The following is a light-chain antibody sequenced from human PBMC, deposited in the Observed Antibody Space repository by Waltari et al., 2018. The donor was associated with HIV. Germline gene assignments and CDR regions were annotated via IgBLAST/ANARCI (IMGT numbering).Light chain of an antibody. CDR2: AAS. Sequence: DIQMTQSPSSLSASVGDRVTITCRASQSISRHLNWYQQKPGKAPKILIYAASSLQSGVPSMFSGIGSGTDFTLTISSLQPEDFATYYCQQSYSTPRTFGQGTKVEIK. CDR3: QQSYSTPRT. J-gene: IGKJ1*01. V-gene: IGKV1-39*01. CDR1: QSISRH.